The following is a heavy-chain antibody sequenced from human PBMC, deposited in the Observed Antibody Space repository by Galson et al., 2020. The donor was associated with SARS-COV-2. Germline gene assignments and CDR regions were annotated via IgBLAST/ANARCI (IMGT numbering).Heavy chain of an antibody. CDR1: GFTFSSYA. V-gene: IGHV3-23*01. CDR3: AKMIGYSGSYFDY. Sequence: GESLRLSCAASGFTFSSYAMSWVRQSSGRGLEWLSAISGNGGSTYYADSVKGRFTISRDNSKNTVYLQMNSLRAEDTAIYYCAKMIGYSGSYFDYWGQGTLVTVSS. J-gene: IGHJ4*02. CDR2: ISGNGGST. D-gene: IGHD1-26*01.